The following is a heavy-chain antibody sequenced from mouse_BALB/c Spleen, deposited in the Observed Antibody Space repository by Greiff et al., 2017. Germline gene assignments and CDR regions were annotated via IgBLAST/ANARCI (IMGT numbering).Heavy chain of an antibody. Sequence: EVKLVESGGGLVQPGGSLKLSCAASGFTFSSYTMSWVRQTPEKRLEWVAYISNGGGSTYYPDTVKGRFTISRDNAKNTLYLQMSSLKSEDTAMYYCARTSLLRTHYFGYWGQGTTRTVSS. CDR3: ARTSLLRTHYFGY. J-gene: IGHJ2*01. V-gene: IGHV5-12-2*01. CDR2: ISNGGGST. CDR1: GFTFSSYT. D-gene: IGHD1-2*01.